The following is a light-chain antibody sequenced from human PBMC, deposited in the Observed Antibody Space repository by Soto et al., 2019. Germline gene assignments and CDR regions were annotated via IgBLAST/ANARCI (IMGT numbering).Light chain of an antibody. CDR2: AAS. V-gene: IGKV1-27*01. CDR1: RDITNH. J-gene: IGKJ1*01. Sequence: DIQMTQSPSSLPASVGDRVTFTCRASRDITNHLAWYQQKPGKVPKLLVYAASTLQSGVPSRFSGSGSGTDFTLTISSLQPEDVATYFCLTYNSGLWTFGQGTKVEIK. CDR3: LTYNSGLWT.